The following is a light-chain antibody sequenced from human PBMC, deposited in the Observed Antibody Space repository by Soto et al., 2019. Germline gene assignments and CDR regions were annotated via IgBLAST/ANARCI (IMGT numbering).Light chain of an antibody. Sequence: DIQMTQSPSTLSASVGDRVNITCRASQSISSWLAWYQQKAGEAPKLLMYKASTLDSGVPSRFSGSGSGTEFTLTISSLQPEDFATYYCQQYNNYAFPFGPGTKVDFK. CDR2: KAS. CDR1: QSISSW. CDR3: QQYNNYAFP. J-gene: IGKJ3*01. V-gene: IGKV1-5*03.